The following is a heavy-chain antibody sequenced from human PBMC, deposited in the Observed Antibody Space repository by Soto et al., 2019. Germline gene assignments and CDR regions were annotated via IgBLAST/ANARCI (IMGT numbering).Heavy chain of an antibody. CDR1: GYTFTSYY. V-gene: IGHV1-46*01. J-gene: IGHJ4*02. CDR2: INPSGGST. D-gene: IGHD5-18*01. Sequence: ASVKVSCKASGYTFTSYYMHWVRQAPGQGLEWMGTINPSGGSTSYAQKFQGRVTMTRDTSTSTVYMELSSLRSEDTAVYYCARASPIQLWINEFDYWGQGTLVTVSS. CDR3: ARASPIQLWINEFDY.